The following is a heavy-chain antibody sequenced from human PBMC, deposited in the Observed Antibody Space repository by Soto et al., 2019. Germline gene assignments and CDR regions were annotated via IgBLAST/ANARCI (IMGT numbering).Heavy chain of an antibody. CDR2: IYYSGTT. CDR3: VRRMAVTGTLLYYFDY. D-gene: IGHD6-19*01. CDR1: GDSITNSNFY. V-gene: IGHV4-39*01. J-gene: IGHJ4*02. Sequence: SETLSLTCTVSGDSITNSNFYWGWIRQPPGKGLEWIGVIYYSGTTYYNPSLKSRVTISVDTSKNQFSLKLTSVTAADTAVYYCVRRMAVTGTLLYYFDYLGQGTLVTFSS.